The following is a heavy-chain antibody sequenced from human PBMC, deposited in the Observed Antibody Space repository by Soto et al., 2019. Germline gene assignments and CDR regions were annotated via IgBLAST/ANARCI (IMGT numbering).Heavy chain of an antibody. J-gene: IGHJ4*02. CDR3: ARDGPPSGPDA. CDR1: GDSMTSGGYY. D-gene: IGHD3-10*01. Sequence: SETLSLTCTVSGDSMTSGGYYWSWIRQVPDRGLEWIGYIYHSGSTYYNPSLKSRVTISVDTSKNQFSLKMHSVTAADTAVYYCARDGPPSGPDAWGQGTLVTVSS. V-gene: IGHV4-31*02. CDR2: IYHSGST.